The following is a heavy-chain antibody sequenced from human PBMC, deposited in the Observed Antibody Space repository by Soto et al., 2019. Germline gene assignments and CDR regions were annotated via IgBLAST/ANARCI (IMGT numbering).Heavy chain of an antibody. CDR1: GGSICSYY. CDR2: IYYSGST. CDR3: ARGYDFWSGYPTNNWFDP. Sequence: SETLSLTCTVSGGSICSYYWSWIRQPPGKGLEWIGYIYYSGSTNYNPSLKSRVTISVDTSKNQFSLKLSSVTAADTAVYYCARGYDFWSGYPTNNWFDPWGQGTLVTVSS. V-gene: IGHV4-59*01. J-gene: IGHJ5*02. D-gene: IGHD3-3*01.